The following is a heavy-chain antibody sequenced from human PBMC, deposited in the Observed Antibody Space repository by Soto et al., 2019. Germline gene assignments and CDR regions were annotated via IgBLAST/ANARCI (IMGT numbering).Heavy chain of an antibody. V-gene: IGHV5-10-1*01. CDR3: ARHSITMIVVGNAFDI. D-gene: IGHD3-22*01. CDR1: GYSFTSYW. CDR2: IDPSDSCT. J-gene: IGHJ3*02. Sequence: PGESLKISCKGSGYSFTSYWISWVRQMPGKGLEWMGRIDPSDSCTNYSPSFQGHVTISADKSISTAYLQWSSLKASDTAMYYCARHSITMIVVGNAFDIWGQGTMVTVSS.